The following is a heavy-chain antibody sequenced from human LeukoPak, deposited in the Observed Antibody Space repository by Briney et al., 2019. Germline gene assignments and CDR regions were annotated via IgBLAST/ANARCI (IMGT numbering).Heavy chain of an antibody. CDR3: ARGLRIAARTREDY. D-gene: IGHD6-6*01. Sequence: ASVKVSCKASGYTFTGYYMHWVRQASGQGLEWMGRINPNSGGTNYAQKFQGRVTMTRDTSISTAYMELSRLRSDDTAVYYCARGLRIAARTREDYWGQGTLVTVSS. CDR2: INPNSGGT. J-gene: IGHJ4*02. CDR1: GYTFTGYY. V-gene: IGHV1-2*06.